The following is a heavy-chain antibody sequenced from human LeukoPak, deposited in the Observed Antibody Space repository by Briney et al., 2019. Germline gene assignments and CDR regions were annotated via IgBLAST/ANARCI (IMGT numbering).Heavy chain of an antibody. CDR3: AREDAEQMDNSFDI. V-gene: IGHV4-39*06. J-gene: IGHJ3*02. D-gene: IGHD5-24*01. Sequence: ETLSLTCTVSGDSISRSSDYWGWIRQPPGKGPEWIGSVYYIGSTFYNPSLKSRLTISIDTSKNQFPLKLRSVTAADTAVYYCAREDAEQMDNSFDIWGQGTMVTVSS. CDR1: GDSISRSSDY. CDR2: VYYIGST.